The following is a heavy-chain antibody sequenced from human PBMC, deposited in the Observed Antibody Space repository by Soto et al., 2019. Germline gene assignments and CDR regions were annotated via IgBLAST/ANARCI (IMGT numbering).Heavy chain of an antibody. D-gene: IGHD4-17*01. CDR1: GGSISSYC. J-gene: IGHJ3*02. CDR2: IYYSGST. V-gene: IGHV4-59*01. CDR3: ARVSRTTDAFDI. Sequence: PSETLSLTCTVSGGSISSYCWSWIRQPPGKGQEWIGYIYYSGSTNYNPSLKSRVTISVDTSKNQFSLKLSSVTAADTAVYYCARVSRTTDAFDIWGQGTMVTV.